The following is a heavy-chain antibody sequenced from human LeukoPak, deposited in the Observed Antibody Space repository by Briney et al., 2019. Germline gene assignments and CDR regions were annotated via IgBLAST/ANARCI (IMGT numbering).Heavy chain of an antibody. D-gene: IGHD4-11*01. CDR2: ISNDGSIT. Sequence: QAGGSLRLSCAASGFSFSSYGMHWVRQAPGKGLELVAVISNDGSITKYGDSVKGRFTISRDNSKNTLYVQMNSLRTDDAAVYYCAKSKSPYPMDYIFDFWGQGTLVTVSS. V-gene: IGHV3-30*18. J-gene: IGHJ4*02. CDR1: GFSFSSYG. CDR3: AKSKSPYPMDYIFDF.